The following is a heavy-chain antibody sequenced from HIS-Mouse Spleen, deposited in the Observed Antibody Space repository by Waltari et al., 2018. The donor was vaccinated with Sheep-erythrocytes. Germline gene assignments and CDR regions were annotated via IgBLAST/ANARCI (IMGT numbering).Heavy chain of an antibody. CDR2: INHSGRT. V-gene: IGHV4-34*01. Sequence: QVQLQQWGAGLLKPSETLSLTCAVYGGSFSGYYWSWIRQPPGKGLEWIGEINHSGRTNYNPSLKSRVTISVDTSKNQFSLKLSSVTAADTAVYYCAERRGTAARPGGAFDIWGQGTMVTVSS. CDR1: GGSFSGYY. J-gene: IGHJ3*02. CDR3: AERRGTAARPGGAFDI. D-gene: IGHD6-6*01.